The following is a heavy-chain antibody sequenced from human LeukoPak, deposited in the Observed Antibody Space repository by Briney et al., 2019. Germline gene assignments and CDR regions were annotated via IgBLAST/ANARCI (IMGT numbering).Heavy chain of an antibody. J-gene: IGHJ4*02. CDR2: INDGGTYT. Sequence: LSEGSLRLSCAGSGFAFSEYWMHWARQTPEKGLMWVSRINDGGTYTAYADSVKGRFAVSRDNAENTLYLQMDSLTVEDTGLYYCVREIKIMGFRAFDYWGQGTPVTVSS. V-gene: IGHV3-74*01. CDR3: VREIKIMGFRAFDY. CDR1: GFAFSEYW. D-gene: IGHD3-10*01.